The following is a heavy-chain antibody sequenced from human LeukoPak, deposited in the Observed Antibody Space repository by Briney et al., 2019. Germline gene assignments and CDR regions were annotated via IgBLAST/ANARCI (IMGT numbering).Heavy chain of an antibody. CDR3: ARATRPFGVVYSAGYYYYVDV. Sequence: GGSLRLSCAASGFTFSSYSMTWVRQAPGKGLEWVSSISSSSSYIYYADSVKGRFTISRDNAKNSLYLQMNSLRAEDTAVYYCARATRPFGVVYSAGYYYYVDVWGKGTTVTVSS. V-gene: IGHV3-21*01. D-gene: IGHD3-3*01. CDR2: ISSSSSYI. J-gene: IGHJ6*03. CDR1: GFTFSSYS.